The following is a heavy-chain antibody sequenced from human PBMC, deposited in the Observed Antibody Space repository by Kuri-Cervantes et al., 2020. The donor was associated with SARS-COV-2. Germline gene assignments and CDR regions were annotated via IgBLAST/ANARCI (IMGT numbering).Heavy chain of an antibody. D-gene: IGHD2-15*01. CDR2: INHGGST. V-gene: IGHV4-34*01. Sequence: SDTLSLTCAVYGGSFSGYYWSWIRQPPGKGLEWIGEINHGGSTNYNPSLKSRVTISLVTSKNQFSLNLSSVTAADTAVYFCARVGYCSGGSCYSVDYWGQGTLVTVSS. J-gene: IGHJ4*02. CDR1: GGSFSGYY. CDR3: ARVGYCSGGSCYSVDY.